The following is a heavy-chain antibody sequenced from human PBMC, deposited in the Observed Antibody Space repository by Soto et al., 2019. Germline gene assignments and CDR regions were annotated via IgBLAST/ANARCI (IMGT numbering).Heavy chain of an antibody. V-gene: IGHV1-3*01. CDR2: INAGNGNT. D-gene: IGHD5-12*01. CDR3: ARDVIYSGYDLNDY. CDR1: GYTFTSYA. J-gene: IGHJ4*02. Sequence: ASVKVSCKASGYTFTSYAMHWVRQAPGQRLEWMGWINAGNGNTKYSQKFQGRVTITRDTSASTAYMELSSLRSEDTAVYYCARDVIYSGYDLNDYWGQGTLVTVSS.